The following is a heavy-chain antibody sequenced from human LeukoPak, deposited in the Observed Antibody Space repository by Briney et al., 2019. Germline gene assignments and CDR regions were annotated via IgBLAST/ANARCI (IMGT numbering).Heavy chain of an antibody. V-gene: IGHV3-48*01. J-gene: IGHJ5*02. D-gene: IGHD3-9*01. CDR2: ISSSSSTI. CDR3: ARDLDWGAFDA. CDR1: GFTFSRYT. Sequence: SGGSLRLSCAASGFTFSRYTMNWVRQAPGKGLEWVSYISSSSSTIYYADSVKGRFTISRDNAKNSLYLQMNSLRAEDTALYYCARDLDWGAFDAWGQGTLVTVSS.